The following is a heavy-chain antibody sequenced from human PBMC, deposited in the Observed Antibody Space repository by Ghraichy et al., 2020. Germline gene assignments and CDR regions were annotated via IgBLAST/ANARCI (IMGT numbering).Heavy chain of an antibody. V-gene: IGHV4-34*01. CDR3: ARRSIRSTVVVQPPTRGGFDP. CDR1: GGSLTNYY. D-gene: IGHD1-1*01. CDR2: INHSGTT. J-gene: IGHJ5*02. Sequence: GSLRLSCGVYGGSLTNYYWSWIRQTPVKGLEWIGEINHSGTTNYNPSLKSRVAMSLDTSNNQFFLKLNSVTVADAAVYFCARRSIRSTVVVQPPTRGGFDPWGQGVLVTVSS.